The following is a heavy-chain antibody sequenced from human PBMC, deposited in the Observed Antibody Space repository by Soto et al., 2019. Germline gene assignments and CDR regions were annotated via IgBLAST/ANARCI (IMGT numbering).Heavy chain of an antibody. V-gene: IGHV4-34*01. CDR3: ARDPKVSGSSKTRPDF. D-gene: IGHD6-6*01. J-gene: IGHJ4*02. CDR1: GGSFSGYY. CDR2: INHSGNT. Sequence: WETLSLTCAVYGGSFSGYYWSWIRQPPGKGLEWIGEINHSGNTYYNPSLTRRLTISVDTSKKQFSLNLASVSAADTAVYYCARDPKVSGSSKTRPDFWGQGTLVSVSS.